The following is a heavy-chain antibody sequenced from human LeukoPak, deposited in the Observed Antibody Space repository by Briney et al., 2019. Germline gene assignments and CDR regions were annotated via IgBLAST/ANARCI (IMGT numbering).Heavy chain of an antibody. CDR1: GFTFDDYA. CDR2: ISWNSGSI. J-gene: IGHJ4*02. Sequence: GGSLRLSCAASGFTFDDYAMHWVRQAPGKGLEWVSGISWNSGSIGYADSVKGRFTISRDNAKNSLYLQMNSLRAEDTAVYFCARLEMTTLYFDSWGQGTLVTVSS. V-gene: IGHV3-9*01. D-gene: IGHD5-24*01. CDR3: ARLEMTTLYFDS.